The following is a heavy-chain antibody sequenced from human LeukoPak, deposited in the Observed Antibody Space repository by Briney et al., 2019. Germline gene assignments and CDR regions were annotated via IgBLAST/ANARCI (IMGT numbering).Heavy chain of an antibody. CDR1: GFTFSSYG. J-gene: IGHJ4*02. V-gene: IGHV3-30*18. CDR3: AKDAVRGVMRYYFDY. CDR2: ISYDGSNK. D-gene: IGHD3-10*01. Sequence: GRSLRLSCAASGFTFSSYGMHWVRQAPGKGLEWVAVISYDGSNKYYADSVKGRFTISRDNFKNTLYLQMNSLRAEDTAVYYCAKDAVRGVMRYYFDYWDQGTLVTVSS.